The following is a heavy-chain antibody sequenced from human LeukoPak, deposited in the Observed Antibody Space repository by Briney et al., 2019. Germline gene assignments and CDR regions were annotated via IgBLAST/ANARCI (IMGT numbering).Heavy chain of an antibody. D-gene: IGHD6-13*01. V-gene: IGHV3-30*02. Sequence: GGSLRLSCAASGFTFSSYGMHWVRQAPGKGLEWVAFIRYDGSNKYYADSVKGRFTIPRDNSKNTLYLQMNSLRAEDTAVYYCAKDLRIAAGYYFDYWGQGTLVTVSS. CDR3: AKDLRIAAGYYFDY. CDR2: IRYDGSNK. CDR1: GFTFSSYG. J-gene: IGHJ4*02.